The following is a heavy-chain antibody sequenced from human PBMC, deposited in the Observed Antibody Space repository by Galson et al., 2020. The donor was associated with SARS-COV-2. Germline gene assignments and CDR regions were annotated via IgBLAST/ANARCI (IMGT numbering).Heavy chain of an antibody. D-gene: IGHD2-15*01. CDR3: ANHRSSSCAMVV. Sequence: TGGSLRLSCAASGFTFSIYGMHWVRQAPGKGLEWVAIISYDGSKTHYADSLKGRFTISRDNSKNTRYLQMNSLRAEDTAVYYCANHRSSSCAMVVWGQGTTVTVSS. J-gene: IGHJ6*02. V-gene: IGHV3-30*18. CDR2: ISYDGSKT. CDR1: GFTFSIYG.